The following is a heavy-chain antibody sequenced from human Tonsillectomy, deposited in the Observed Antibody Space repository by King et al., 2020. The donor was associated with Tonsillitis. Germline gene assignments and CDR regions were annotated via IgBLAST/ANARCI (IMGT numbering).Heavy chain of an antibody. CDR2: IVPLFGTP. CDR1: GGSFNNHA. J-gene: IGHJ3*02. V-gene: IGHV1-69*01. Sequence: QVQLIQSGAEVKEPGSSVKVSCTASGGSFNNHAFSWVRQAPGQGLEWIGGIVPLFGTPRYAQKLQGRVTITADEYTRTGYMELSGLRSEDTALYYCARGKLEDSSGYLGRDGFDIWGQGTVVIVSS. CDR3: ARGKLEDSSGYLGRDGFDI. D-gene: IGHD3-22*01.